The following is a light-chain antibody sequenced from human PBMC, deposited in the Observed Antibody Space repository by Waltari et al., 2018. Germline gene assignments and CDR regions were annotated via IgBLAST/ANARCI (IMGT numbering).Light chain of an antibody. CDR1: QSISSY. V-gene: IGKV1-39*01. Sequence: DIQLTQSPFSLSASVGDRVTITCRASQSISSYLNRYQQKPGKAPKLLIYAASSLQSGVPSRFSGSGSGTDFTLTISSLQPEDFSTYYCRQSYSTPYTFGQGTKLEIK. CDR2: AAS. CDR3: RQSYSTPYT. J-gene: IGKJ2*01.